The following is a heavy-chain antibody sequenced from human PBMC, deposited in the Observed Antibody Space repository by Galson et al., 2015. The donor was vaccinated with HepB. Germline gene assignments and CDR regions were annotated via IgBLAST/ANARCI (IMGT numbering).Heavy chain of an antibody. CDR1: GFTFANYA. CDR3: AALVRTASYWYFDL. D-gene: IGHD1-1*01. V-gene: IGHV3-23*01. CDR2: ITGSGDGT. Sequence: SLRLSCAASGFTFANYALTWVRQAPGRGLEWVSTITGSGDGTFYAESVKGRFTISRDNSKNTLYQQMDSLRADDTAVYYCAALVRTASYWYFDLWGRGTLVTVSS. J-gene: IGHJ2*01.